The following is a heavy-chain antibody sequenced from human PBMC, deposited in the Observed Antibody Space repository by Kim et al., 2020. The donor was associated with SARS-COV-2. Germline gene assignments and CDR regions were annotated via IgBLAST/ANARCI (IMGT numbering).Heavy chain of an antibody. D-gene: IGHD2-15*01. V-gene: IGHV3-23*01. J-gene: IGHJ5*02. CDR2: ISGSGGST. CDR3: AKDGTYCSGGSCYRLPFDP. CDR1: GFTFSSYA. Sequence: GGSLRLSCAASGFTFSSYAMSWVRQAPGKGLEWVSAISGSGGSTYYADSVKGRFTISRDNSKNTLYLQMNSLRAEDTAVYYCAKDGTYCSGGSCYRLPFDPWGQGTLVTVSS.